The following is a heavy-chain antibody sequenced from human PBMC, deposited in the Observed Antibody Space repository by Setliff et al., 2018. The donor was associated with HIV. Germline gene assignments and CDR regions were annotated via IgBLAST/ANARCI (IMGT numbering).Heavy chain of an antibody. CDR3: ARQLSNSFDY. V-gene: IGHV1-2*02. Sequence: ASVKVSCKASGYTFTDYFIHWVRQAPGQGLEWMGWISPYDGARRVSQTFRGRVTMTTDTSVNTAYVELTGLTSADTAVYYCARQLSNSFDYWGQGTLVTVSS. J-gene: IGHJ4*02. D-gene: IGHD6-6*01. CDR2: ISPYDGAR. CDR1: GYTFTDYF.